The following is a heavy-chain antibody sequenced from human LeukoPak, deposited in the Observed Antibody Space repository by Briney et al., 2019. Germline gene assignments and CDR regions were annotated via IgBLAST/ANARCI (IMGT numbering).Heavy chain of an antibody. CDR2: ISYE. Sequence: TGGSLRLSCAASGFTFSSYAMHWVRQAPGKGLEWVAVISYEYYADSVKGRFTISRDNSRNTLYLQMNSLRAEDTAVYYCARDLEDCSGGSCYSWFDPWGQGTLVTVSS. CDR3: ARDLEDCSGGSCYSWFDP. J-gene: IGHJ5*02. V-gene: IGHV3-30*04. D-gene: IGHD2-15*01. CDR1: GFTFSSYA.